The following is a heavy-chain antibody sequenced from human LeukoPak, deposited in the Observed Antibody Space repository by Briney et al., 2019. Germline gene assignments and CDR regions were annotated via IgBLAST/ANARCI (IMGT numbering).Heavy chain of an antibody. CDR1: GFTFSSYW. V-gene: IGHV3-7*01. CDR2: IKQDGSEK. D-gene: IGHD1-26*01. J-gene: IGHJ4*02. Sequence: GSLRLSCAASGFTFSSYWMSWVRQAPGKGLEWVANIKQDGSEKYYVDSVKGRFTISRDNAKNSLYLQMNSMRAEDTAVYYCARAAGPYSGSYAFQDYWGQGTLVTVSS. CDR3: ARAAGPYSGSYAFQDY.